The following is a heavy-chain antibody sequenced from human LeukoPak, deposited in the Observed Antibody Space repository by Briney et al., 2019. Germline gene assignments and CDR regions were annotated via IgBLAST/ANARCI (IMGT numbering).Heavy chain of an antibody. D-gene: IGHD6-13*01. V-gene: IGHV1-18*01. J-gene: IGHJ6*03. CDR1: GYTFTSYG. Sequence: GASVKVSCKASGYTFTSYGISWVRQAPGQGLEWMGWISAYNGNTNYAQKFQGRVTITADESTSTAYMELSSLRSEDTAVYYCARVNLLPGIALHMDVWGKGTTVTVSS. CDR3: ARVNLLPGIALHMDV. CDR2: ISAYNGNT.